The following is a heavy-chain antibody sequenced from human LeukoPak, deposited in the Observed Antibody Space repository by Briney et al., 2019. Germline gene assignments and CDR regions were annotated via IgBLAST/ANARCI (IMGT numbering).Heavy chain of an antibody. CDR2: ISYDGRQK. J-gene: IGHJ4*02. V-gene: IGHV3-30-3*01. D-gene: IGHD3-3*01. Sequence: PGGSLRLSCAASGFTFSRSWMSWVRQAPGKGLEWVAVISYDGRQKFYGDSVKGRFTISRDNPKNTVYLQMNSLRNDDTAVYYCARVFLERLTSGYFDNWGQGNLVTVSP. CDR1: GFTFSRSW. CDR3: ARVFLERLTSGYFDN.